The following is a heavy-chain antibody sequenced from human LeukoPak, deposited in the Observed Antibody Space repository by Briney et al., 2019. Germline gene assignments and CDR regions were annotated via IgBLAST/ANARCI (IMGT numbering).Heavy chain of an antibody. CDR3: VRESRIMTTVRYWFDP. J-gene: IGHJ5*02. V-gene: IGHV4-39*07. CDR2: IYYSGGT. D-gene: IGHD1-1*01. Sequence: PSETLSLTCTVSGGSMRTTTYYWGWIRQPPGKGLEWIGSIYYSGGTYYNPSLKSRVTISVDTSKNQFSVKLSSVTAADTAVYYCVRESRIMTTVRYWFDPWGQGTLVTVSS. CDR1: GGSMRTTTYY.